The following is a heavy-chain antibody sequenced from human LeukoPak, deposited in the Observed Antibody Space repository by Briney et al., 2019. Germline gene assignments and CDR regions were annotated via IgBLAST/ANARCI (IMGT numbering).Heavy chain of an antibody. CDR3: ARDGGYNYDY. V-gene: IGHV4-59*01. Sequence: SETLSLTYTVSGGSISNYYWSWIRQPPGKGLEWIAYIYYSGSTYYNPSLKSRATISVDTSKNQFSLRLTSVTAADTAVYYCARDGGYNYDYWGQGALVTVSS. CDR1: GGSISNYY. J-gene: IGHJ4*02. D-gene: IGHD5-18*01. CDR2: IYYSGST.